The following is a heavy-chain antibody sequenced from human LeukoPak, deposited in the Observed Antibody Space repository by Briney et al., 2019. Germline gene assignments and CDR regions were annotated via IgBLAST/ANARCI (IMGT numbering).Heavy chain of an antibody. V-gene: IGHV4-30-4*08. D-gene: IGHD2-2*01. CDR3: ARIPKDIVVVPAIYYMDV. J-gene: IGHJ6*03. CDR2: IYYSGST. CDR1: GGSISSGDYY. Sequence: PSETLSLTCTVSGGSISSGDYYWSWLRQPPGKGLGWNGYIYYSGSTYYNPSLKSRVTLSVDTSKNQFSLKLSSVTAADTAVYYCARIPKDIVVVPAIYYMDVWGKGTTVTVSS.